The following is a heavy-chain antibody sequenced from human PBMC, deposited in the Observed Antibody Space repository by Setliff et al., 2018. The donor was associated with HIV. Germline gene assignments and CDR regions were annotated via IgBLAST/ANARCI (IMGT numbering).Heavy chain of an antibody. Sequence: PSETLSLTCTVSGDSISTYHWSWLRQSPGKGLEWIAYIHTSGSTYFNPSFISRVTISIDSSKDQFSLKLSSVTAADTAVYYCARVALHCSSTSCFAGDYYYYMDVWGKGTTVTVSS. CDR1: GDSISTYH. D-gene: IGHD2-2*01. CDR3: ARVALHCSSTSCFAGDYYYYMDV. J-gene: IGHJ6*03. CDR2: IHTSGST. V-gene: IGHV4-4*08.